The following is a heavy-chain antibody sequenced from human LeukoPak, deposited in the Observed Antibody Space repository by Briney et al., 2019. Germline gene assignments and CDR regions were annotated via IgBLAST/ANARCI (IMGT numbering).Heavy chain of an antibody. J-gene: IGHJ4*02. CDR2: ISNNGGSS. Sequence: VGSLRLSCSASGFIFSNYGMYWVRQAPGKGLEFVSGISNNGGSSFYADSVKGRFTISRDNSKNTLYLQMSSLRAEDTAVYYCVKITSVTGGDCWGQGTRLTVSS. D-gene: IGHD1-1*01. CDR1: GFIFSNYG. CDR3: VKITSVTGGDC. V-gene: IGHV3-64D*09.